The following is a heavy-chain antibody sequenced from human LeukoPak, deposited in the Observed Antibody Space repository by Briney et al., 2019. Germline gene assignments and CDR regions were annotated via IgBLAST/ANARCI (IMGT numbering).Heavy chain of an antibody. J-gene: IGHJ4*02. CDR1: GYSISSGYY. V-gene: IGHV4-38-2*02. Sequence: SETLSLTCTVSGYSISSGYYWGWIRQPPGKGLEWIGSIYHSGSTYYNPSLKSRVTISVDTSKNQFSLKLSSVTAADTAVYYCARDVFPYSGSYYSDSWGQGTLVTVSS. CDR3: ARDVFPYSGSYYSDS. CDR2: IYHSGST. D-gene: IGHD1-26*01.